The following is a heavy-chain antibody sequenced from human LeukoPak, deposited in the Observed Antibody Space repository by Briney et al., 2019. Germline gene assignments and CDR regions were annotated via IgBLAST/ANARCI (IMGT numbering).Heavy chain of an antibody. D-gene: IGHD3-10*01. Sequence: GASVKVSCKASGYTFTSYGISWVRQAPGQGLEWMGWISAYNGNTNYAQKFQGRVTMTEDTSTDTAYMELSSLRSEDTAVYYCATGRDRSLLLDAFDIWGQGTMVTVSS. J-gene: IGHJ3*02. CDR3: ATGRDRSLLLDAFDI. CDR1: GYTFTSYG. CDR2: ISAYNGNT. V-gene: IGHV1-18*01.